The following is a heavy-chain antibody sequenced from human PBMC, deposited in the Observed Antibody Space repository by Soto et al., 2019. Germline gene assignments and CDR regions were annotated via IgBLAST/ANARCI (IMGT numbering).Heavy chain of an antibody. CDR2: VYHSGST. CDR1: GGSISSGGYS. V-gene: IGHV4-30-2*01. Sequence: SETLSLTCAVSGGSISSGGYSWSWIRQPPGKGLEWIGYVYHSGSTYYNPSLKSRVTISVDRSKNQFSLKLSSVTAADTAVYYCARVNSSACWFDPWGQGTLVTVSS. D-gene: IGHD3-22*01. CDR3: ARVNSSACWFDP. J-gene: IGHJ5*02.